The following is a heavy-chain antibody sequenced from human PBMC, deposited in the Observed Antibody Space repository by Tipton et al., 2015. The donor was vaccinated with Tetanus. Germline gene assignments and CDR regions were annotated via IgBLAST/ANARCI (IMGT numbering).Heavy chain of an antibody. CDR3: AKVVAGTEGYGYFHH. V-gene: IGHV3-74*01. CDR2: INSDGSST. Sequence: SLRLSCAASGFTFSSYWMHWVRQAPGKGLVWVSRINSDGSSTSHEDSVKGRFTISRDNAKNSLYLQMYSLRAEDTALYYCAKVVAGTEGYGYFHHWGQGTLVTVSS. D-gene: IGHD6-19*01. CDR1: GFTFSSYW. J-gene: IGHJ1*01.